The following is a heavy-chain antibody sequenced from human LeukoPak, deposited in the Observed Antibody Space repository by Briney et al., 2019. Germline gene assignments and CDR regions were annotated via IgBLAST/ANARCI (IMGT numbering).Heavy chain of an antibody. D-gene: IGHD3-22*01. CDR2: ISGYNGNA. CDR1: GYTFTTYG. CDR3: ARHRLPRVYYDSSGYYHAAFDI. Sequence: ASVKVSCKASGYTFTTYGINWVRQAPGQGLEWMGWISGYNGNANYAQKLQGRVTMTTDTSTSTAYMELGSLRSDDTAVYYCARHRLPRVYYDSSGYYHAAFDIWGQGTMVTVSS. V-gene: IGHV1-18*01. J-gene: IGHJ3*02.